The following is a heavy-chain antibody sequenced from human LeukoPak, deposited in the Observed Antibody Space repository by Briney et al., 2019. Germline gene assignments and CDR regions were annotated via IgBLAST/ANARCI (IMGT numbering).Heavy chain of an antibody. D-gene: IGHD2-15*01. CDR3: ARVHCSGGSCYWFGDY. J-gene: IGHJ4*02. CDR2: MNPNSGNT. V-gene: IGHV1-8*01. Sequence: ASVKVSCKASGYTFTSYDINWVRQATGQGLEWMGWMNPNSGNTGYAQKFQGRVTMTRNTSISTAYMELSSLRSEDTAVYYCARVHCSGGSCYWFGDYWGQGTLVTVSS. CDR1: GYTFTSYD.